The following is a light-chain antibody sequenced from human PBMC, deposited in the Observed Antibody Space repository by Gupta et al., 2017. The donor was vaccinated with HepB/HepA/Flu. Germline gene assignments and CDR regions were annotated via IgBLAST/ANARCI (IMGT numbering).Light chain of an antibody. CDR2: ENN. CDR3: GTWDTSLNVYI. CDR1: SSNIGNNF. J-gene: IGLJ1*01. V-gene: IGLV1-51*02. Sequence: QSVLTQPPSVSAAPGQTVTVSCSGTSSNIGNNFVSWYQQLPATAPKLLIYENNTRPSVIPDQFSGSKSGTSATLGITGLQTGEEADYYCGTWDTSLNVYIFGTGTKFTVL.